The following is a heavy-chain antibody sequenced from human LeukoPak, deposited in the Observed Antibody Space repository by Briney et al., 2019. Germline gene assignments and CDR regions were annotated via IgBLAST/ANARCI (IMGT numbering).Heavy chain of an antibody. CDR2: IYHSGST. V-gene: IGHV4-30-2*01. J-gene: IGHJ4*02. Sequence: SETLSLTCTVSGGSISSGGYYWSWIRQPPGKGLEWIGYIYHSGSTYYNPSLKSRVTISVDRSKNQFSLKLSSVTAADTAVYYCARGPAMVRGVITVFDYWGQGTLVTVSS. CDR1: GGSISSGGYY. CDR3: ARGPAMVRGVITVFDY. D-gene: IGHD3-10*01.